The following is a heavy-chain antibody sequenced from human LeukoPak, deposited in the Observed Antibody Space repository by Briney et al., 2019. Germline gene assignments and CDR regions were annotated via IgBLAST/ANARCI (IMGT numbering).Heavy chain of an antibody. D-gene: IGHD3-22*01. Sequence: GGSLRLSCAASGFTFSSYSMNWVRQAPGKALEWVSYISSSSSTIYYADSVKGRFTISRDNAKNSLYLQMNSLRAEDTAVYYCAQLRRRDYYDSSGYPRLDYWGQGTLVTVSS. CDR1: GFTFSSYS. V-gene: IGHV3-48*01. CDR3: AQLRRRDYYDSSGYPRLDY. J-gene: IGHJ4*02. CDR2: ISSSSSTI.